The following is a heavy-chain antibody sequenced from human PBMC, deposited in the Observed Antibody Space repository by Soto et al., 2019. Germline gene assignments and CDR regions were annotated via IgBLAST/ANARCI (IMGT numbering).Heavy chain of an antibody. CDR3: ARDRITIFGVVQGRDAFDI. CDR1: GGSISSYY. Sequence: SETLSLTCTVSGGSISSYYWSWIRQPPGKGLEWIGYIYYSGSTNYNPSLKSRVTISVDTSKNQFSLKLSSVTAADTAVYYCARDRITIFGVVQGRDAFDIWGQGTMGTVS. CDR2: IYYSGST. J-gene: IGHJ3*02. D-gene: IGHD3-3*01. V-gene: IGHV4-59*01.